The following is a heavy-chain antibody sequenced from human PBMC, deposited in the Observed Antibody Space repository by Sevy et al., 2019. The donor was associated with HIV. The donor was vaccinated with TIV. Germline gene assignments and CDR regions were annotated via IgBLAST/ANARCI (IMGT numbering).Heavy chain of an antibody. J-gene: IGHJ4*02. D-gene: IGHD4-4*01. V-gene: IGHV3-7*01. CDR2: INQDGSGK. Sequence: GGSLRLSCAGSGFTFSSYWMSWVRQAPGKGLEWVANINQDGSGKNYVDSVKGRFTISRDNAKNSLHIQMNSLRAEDTAVYYCARDPFSKADYWGQGTLVTVSS. CDR1: GFTFSSYW. CDR3: ARDPFSKADY.